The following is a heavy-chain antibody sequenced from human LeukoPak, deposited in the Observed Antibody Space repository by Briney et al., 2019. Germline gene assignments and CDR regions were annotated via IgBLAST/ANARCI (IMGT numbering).Heavy chain of an antibody. D-gene: IGHD5-18*01. CDR3: ARRYTAGDGHAFDI. CDR1: GGSISSRSHY. J-gene: IGHJ3*02. V-gene: IGHV4-39*01. Sequence: PSETLSLTCTVSGGSISSRSHYWGWSRQPPGEGLEWIGSLYFTGSTYYNPSLRSRVSISGDTSKNHFSLKLSSVTAADTALYYCARRYTAGDGHAFDIWGQGTMVSVPS. CDR2: LYFTGST.